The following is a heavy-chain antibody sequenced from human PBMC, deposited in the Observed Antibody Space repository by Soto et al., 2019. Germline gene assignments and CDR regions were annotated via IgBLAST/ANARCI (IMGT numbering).Heavy chain of an antibody. CDR1: GGSISSGDYY. CDR2: IYYSGST. D-gene: IGHD3-22*01. CDR3: ARDLVYYDSSGYYYYYGMDV. Sequence: SDTLSLTCTVSGGSISSGDYYWSWIRQPPGKGLEWIGYIYYSGSTYYNPSLKSRVTISVDTSKNQFSLKLSSVTAADTAVYYCARDLVYYDSSGYYYYYGMDVWGQGTTVTVSS. J-gene: IGHJ6*02. V-gene: IGHV4-30-4*02.